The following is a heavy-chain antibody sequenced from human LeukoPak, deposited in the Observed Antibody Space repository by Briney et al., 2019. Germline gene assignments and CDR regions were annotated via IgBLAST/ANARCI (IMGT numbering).Heavy chain of an antibody. J-gene: IGHJ6*03. Sequence: ASVKVSCKASGYTFTSYYMHWVRQAPGQGLEWMGIINPSGGSTSYAQKFQGRVTMTRDMSTSTVYMELSSLRSEDTAVYYCARETVTPKDYYYYMDVWGKGTTVTVSS. D-gene: IGHD4-23*01. V-gene: IGHV1-46*01. CDR2: INPSGGST. CDR1: GYTFTSYY. CDR3: ARETVTPKDYYYYMDV.